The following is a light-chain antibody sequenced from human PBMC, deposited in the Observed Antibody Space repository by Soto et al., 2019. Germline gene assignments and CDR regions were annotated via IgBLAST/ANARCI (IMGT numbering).Light chain of an antibody. CDR3: QTWGTGIQV. Sequence: QLVLTQSPSASASLGASVKLTCTLSSGHSSYAIAWHQQQPEKGPRYLMKLNSDGSHSKGDGIPDRFAGSSSGAERYLTICSLQSEDEADYYCQTWGTGIQVFGGATKRTV. V-gene: IGLV4-69*01. CDR2: LNSDGSH. CDR1: SGHSSYA. J-gene: IGLJ2*01.